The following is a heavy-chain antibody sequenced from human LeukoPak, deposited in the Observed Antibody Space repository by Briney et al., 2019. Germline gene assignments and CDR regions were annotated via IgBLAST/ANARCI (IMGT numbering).Heavy chain of an antibody. Sequence: GGSLRLSCAASGFTFSSYWMHWVRQVPGKGLVWVSRINSDGSSIRYADSVKGRFTISRDNSKNTLYLQMNSLRAEDTAVYYCAKDSLGGAFELWFGDWGQGTLVTVFS. CDR3: AKDSLGGAFELWFGD. V-gene: IGHV3-74*01. CDR2: INSDGSSI. J-gene: IGHJ4*02. CDR1: GFTFSSYW. D-gene: IGHD3-10*01.